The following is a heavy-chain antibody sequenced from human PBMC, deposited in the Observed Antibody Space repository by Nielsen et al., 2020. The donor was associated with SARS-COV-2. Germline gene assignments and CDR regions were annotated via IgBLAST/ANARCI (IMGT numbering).Heavy chain of an antibody. CDR1: GFNLSDYY. J-gene: IGHJ4*02. CDR3: AKDMGRVVLRVHQLKGPFDY. D-gene: IGHD2-21*01. CDR2: ISRGSGTI. V-gene: IGHV3-11*01. Sequence: GESLKISCVASGFNLSDYYMSWIRQAPGEGLEWVSYISRGSGTITSADSVKGRFAISRDNAKNSLYLQMNSLRAEDTAFYFCAKDMGRVVLRVHQLKGPFDYWCQGTLVTVSS.